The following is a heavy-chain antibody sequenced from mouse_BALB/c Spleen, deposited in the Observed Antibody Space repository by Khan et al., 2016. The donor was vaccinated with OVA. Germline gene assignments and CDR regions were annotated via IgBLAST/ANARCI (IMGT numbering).Heavy chain of an antibody. CDR2: ISYSGVT. CDR1: GYSITSGYA. J-gene: IGHJ2*01. Sequence: EVQLQESGPGLVKPSQSLSLTCTVTGYSITSGYAWNWLRQFPGNKLEWMGYISYSGVTCYTPSLKSRISIPRDTSKHQFFLQLNSVTTEATATYYCTRGNYYRYYYDYWGQGTTLTVSS. V-gene: IGHV3-2*02. D-gene: IGHD1-1*01. CDR3: TRGNYYRYYYDY.